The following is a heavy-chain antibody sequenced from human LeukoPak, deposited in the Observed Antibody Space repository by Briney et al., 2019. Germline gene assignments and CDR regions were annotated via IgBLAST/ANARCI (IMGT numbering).Heavy chain of an antibody. CDR1: SGSFSGYY. V-gene: IGHV4-34*01. Sequence: SETLSLTCDVYSGSFSGYYWSWIRQPPGKGLEWIGEINHSGSTNYNPSLKSRVTISVDTSKNRFSLKLSSVTAADTAVYYCARSRYIYGAASNWFDPWGQGTLVTVSS. J-gene: IGHJ5*02. CDR2: INHSGST. D-gene: IGHD1-1*01. CDR3: ARSRYIYGAASNWFDP.